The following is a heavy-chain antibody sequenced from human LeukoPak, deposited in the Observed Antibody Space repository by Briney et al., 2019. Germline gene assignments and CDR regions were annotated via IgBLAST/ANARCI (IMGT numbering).Heavy chain of an antibody. Sequence: GGSLRLSCAASGFTFSSYSMNWVRQAPGKGLEWVSSISSSSSYIYYADSVKGRFTISRDNAKNSLYLQMNSLRAEDTAVYYCARDYSFELWFGECVYWGQGTLVTVSS. CDR2: ISSSSSYI. CDR1: GFTFSSYS. J-gene: IGHJ4*02. V-gene: IGHV3-21*01. D-gene: IGHD3-10*01. CDR3: ARDYSFELWFGECVY.